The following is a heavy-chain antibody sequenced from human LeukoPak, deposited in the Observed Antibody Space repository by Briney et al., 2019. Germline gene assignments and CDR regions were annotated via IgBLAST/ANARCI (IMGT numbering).Heavy chain of an antibody. J-gene: IGHJ4*02. CDR2: IYYSGST. CDR3: ARGPYSSGWWVFDY. V-gene: IGHV4-59*01. CDR1: GGSISSYY. D-gene: IGHD6-19*01. Sequence: TASETLSLTCTVSGGSISSYYWSWIRQPPGKGLEWIGYIYYSGSTNYNPSLKSRVTISVDTSKKQFSLKLSSVTAADTAVYYCARGPYSSGWWVFDYWGQGTLVTVSS.